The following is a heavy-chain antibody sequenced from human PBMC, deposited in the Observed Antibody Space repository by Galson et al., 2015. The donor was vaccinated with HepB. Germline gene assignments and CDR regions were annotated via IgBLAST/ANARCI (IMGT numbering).Heavy chain of an antibody. J-gene: IGHJ5*02. CDR3: ARFSAAVFNLNWFDP. CDR1: GYRFSDYW. D-gene: IGHD1-14*01. V-gene: IGHV5-51*01. CDR2: IYPGDSDI. Sequence: QSGAEVKKPGESLKISCKGSGYRFSDYWIGWVRQMPGKGLEWMGIIYPGDSDIRYSPSFQGQVTISADKSITTAYLQWSSLKASDTAMYYCARFSAAVFNLNWFDPWGQGTLVTVSS.